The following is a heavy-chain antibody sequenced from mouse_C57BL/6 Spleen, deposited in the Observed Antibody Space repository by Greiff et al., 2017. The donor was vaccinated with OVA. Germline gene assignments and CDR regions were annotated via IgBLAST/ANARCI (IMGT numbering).Heavy chain of an antibody. D-gene: IGHD1-1*01. CDR3: ARGWTVVAY. J-gene: IGHJ2*01. V-gene: IGHV5-16*01. CDR2: INYDGSST. CDR1: GFTFSDYY. Sequence: EVKLMESEGGLVQPGSSMKLSCTASGFTFSDYYMAWVRQVPEKGLEWVANINYDGSSTYYLDSLKSRFILSRDNAKNILYLQMSSLTSEDTATYYCARGWTVVAYWGQGTTLTVSS.